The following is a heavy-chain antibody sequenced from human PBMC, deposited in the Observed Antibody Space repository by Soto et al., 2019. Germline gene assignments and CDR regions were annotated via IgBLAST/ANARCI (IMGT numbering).Heavy chain of an antibody. CDR3: ARHYCRGGSCYLDY. D-gene: IGHD2-15*01. J-gene: IGHJ4*02. CDR1: GDSISSYY. V-gene: IGHV4-59*08. Sequence: QVQLQESGPGLVKPSETLSLTCTVSGDSISSYYWSWIRQPPGKGLELIGNIYHSGSTNYSPSLNTRVTISLDTSKNHFSLKLTSVTAADTAVYSCARHYCRGGSCYLDYWGQGTLVTVSS. CDR2: IYHSGST.